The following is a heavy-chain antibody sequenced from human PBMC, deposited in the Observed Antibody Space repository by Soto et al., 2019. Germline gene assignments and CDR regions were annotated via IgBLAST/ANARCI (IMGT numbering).Heavy chain of an antibody. D-gene: IGHD3-3*01. CDR3: ARGNASYDFWRPFYYYYGMDV. CDR1: GGSISSYY. Sequence: SETLSLTCTVSGGSISSYYWSWIRQPPGKGLEWIGYIYYSGSTNYNPSLKSRVTISVDTSKNQFSLKLSSVTAADTAVYYCARGNASYDFWRPFYYYYGMDVWGQGTTVTVSS. CDR2: IYYSGST. J-gene: IGHJ6*02. V-gene: IGHV4-59*01.